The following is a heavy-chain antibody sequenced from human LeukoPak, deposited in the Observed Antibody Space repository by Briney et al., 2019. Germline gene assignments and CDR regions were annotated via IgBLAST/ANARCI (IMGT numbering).Heavy chain of an antibody. J-gene: IGHJ3*02. CDR1: GGSISSDSYY. Sequence: SQTLSLTCTVSGGSISSDSYYWSWIRQPAGKGLEWIGRIYTGGSTNYNPSLKSRVTISVDTSKNQFSLKLSSVTAADTAVYYCARGRPYCGGDCGKTASDAFDIWGQGTMVTVSS. CDR3: ARGRPYCGGDCGKTASDAFDI. CDR2: IYTGGST. D-gene: IGHD2-21*02. V-gene: IGHV4-61*02.